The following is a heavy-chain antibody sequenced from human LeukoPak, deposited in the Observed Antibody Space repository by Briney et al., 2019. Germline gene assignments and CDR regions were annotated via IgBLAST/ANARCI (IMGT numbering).Heavy chain of an antibody. CDR1: GFTFTSYA. D-gene: IGHD6-19*01. Sequence: GGSLRLSCAASGFTFTSYAMSWVRQAPGKGLEWVSAISGSGGSTYYADSVEGRFTISRDNSKNTLYLQMNSLRAEDTAVYYCAKIPGYSSGWYDWKPGYFDYWGQGTLVTVSS. J-gene: IGHJ4*02. CDR2: ISGSGGST. V-gene: IGHV3-23*01. CDR3: AKIPGYSSGWYDWKPGYFDY.